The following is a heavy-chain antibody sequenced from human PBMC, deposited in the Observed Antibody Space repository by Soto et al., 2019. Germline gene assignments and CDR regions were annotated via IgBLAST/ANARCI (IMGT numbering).Heavy chain of an antibody. Sequence: ASVKVSCKASGYTFTSYDINWVRQATGQGLEWMGWMNPNSGNTGYAQKFQGRVTMTRNTSISTAYMELSSLRSEDTAVYYCARTAEIAAAGTGSLYGYYYMDVWGKGTTVTVSS. J-gene: IGHJ6*03. V-gene: IGHV1-8*01. CDR2: MNPNSGNT. CDR3: ARTAEIAAAGTGSLYGYYYMDV. D-gene: IGHD6-13*01. CDR1: GYTFTSYD.